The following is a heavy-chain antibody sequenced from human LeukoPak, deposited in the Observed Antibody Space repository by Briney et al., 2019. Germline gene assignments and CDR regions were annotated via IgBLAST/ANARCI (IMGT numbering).Heavy chain of an antibody. CDR3: ARDKYYYGSGSYPD. CDR2: IIPIFGTA. V-gene: IGHV1-69*13. CDR1: GGTFSSYA. J-gene: IGHJ4*02. D-gene: IGHD3-10*01. Sequence: SVKVSCKASGGTFSSYAISWVRQAPGQGLEWIGGIIPIFGTANYAQKFQGRVTITADESTSTAYMELSSLRSEDTAVYYCARDKYYYGSGSYPDWGQGTLVTVSS.